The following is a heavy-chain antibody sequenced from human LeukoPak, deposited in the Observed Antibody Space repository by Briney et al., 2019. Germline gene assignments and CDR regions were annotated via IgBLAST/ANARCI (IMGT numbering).Heavy chain of an antibody. J-gene: IGHJ4*02. Sequence: GGSLRLSCAASGFTVSSNYMSWVRQAPGKGLEWVSVVYTGGNTYYADPVNGRFTISRDNSRNTLYLQMNSLRADDTAVYYCARSPYINYGIDYWGQGTLVTVSS. CDR1: GFTVSSNY. D-gene: IGHD4-11*01. CDR3: ARSPYINYGIDY. V-gene: IGHV3-53*01. CDR2: VYTGGNT.